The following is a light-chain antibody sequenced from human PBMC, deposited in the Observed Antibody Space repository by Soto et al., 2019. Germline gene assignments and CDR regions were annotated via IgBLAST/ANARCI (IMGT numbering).Light chain of an antibody. J-gene: IGKJ4*01. Sequence: EIVMTQSPATLSVSPGERATLSCRASQSVSSNLAWYQQKPGQAPRLLIYGASTRATGIPARFSGSGSGTEFTLTFSCLQFEDFAVYYCQQYNNWPGFTFGGGTRWISN. V-gene: IGKV3-15*01. CDR1: QSVSSN. CDR3: QQYNNWPGFT. CDR2: GAS.